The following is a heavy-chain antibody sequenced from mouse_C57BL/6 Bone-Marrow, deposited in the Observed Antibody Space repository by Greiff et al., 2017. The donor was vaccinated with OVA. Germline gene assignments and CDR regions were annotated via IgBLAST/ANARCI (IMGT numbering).Heavy chain of an antibody. J-gene: IGHJ3*01. Sequence: VQLQESGAELVRPGASVTLSCKASGYPFTDYEMHWVKQTPVHGLEWIGAIDPETGGTAYNQKFKGKAILTADKSSSTAYMELRSLTSEDSAVYYCTRCENYGSSYSWFAYWGQGTLVTVSA. CDR2: IDPETGGT. CDR3: TRCENYGSSYSWFAY. CDR1: GYPFTDYE. D-gene: IGHD1-1*01. V-gene: IGHV1-15*01.